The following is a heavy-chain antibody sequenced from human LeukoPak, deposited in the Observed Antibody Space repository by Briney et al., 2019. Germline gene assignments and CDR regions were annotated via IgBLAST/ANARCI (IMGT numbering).Heavy chain of an antibody. D-gene: IGHD2-2*01. J-gene: IGHJ6*02. CDR3: ARDPRIRYCSSTSCPYYYGMDV. V-gene: IGHV3-7*01. Sequence: GGSLRLSCAASGFTFSSYWMSWVRQAPGKGLEWVVNIKQDGSEKYYVDSVKGRFTISRDNAKNSLYLQMNSLRAEDTAVYYCARDPRIRYCSSTSCPYYYGMDVWGQGTTVTVSS. CDR2: IKQDGSEK. CDR1: GFTFSSYW.